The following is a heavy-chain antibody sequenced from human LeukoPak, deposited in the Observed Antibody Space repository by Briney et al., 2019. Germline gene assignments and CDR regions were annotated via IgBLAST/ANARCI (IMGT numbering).Heavy chain of an antibody. CDR1: GFTFSSYE. CDR3: AKDFSTNRRGAFDL. V-gene: IGHV3-23*01. Sequence: GGSLRLSCAASGFTFSSYEMNWVRQAPGKGLEWVSAISGSGDTIYYTDSVKGRFTISRDNSKNTLYLQMISLRVEDTALYYCAKDFSTNRRGAFDLWGQGTMVTVSS. J-gene: IGHJ3*01. D-gene: IGHD2/OR15-2a*01. CDR2: ISGSGDTI.